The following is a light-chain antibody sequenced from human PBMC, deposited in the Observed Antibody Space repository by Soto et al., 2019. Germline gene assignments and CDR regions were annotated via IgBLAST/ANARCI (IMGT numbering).Light chain of an antibody. V-gene: IGKV3-11*01. CDR1: QSVSSY. Sequence: EIVFTHSPATLSWWPGERATLSCRASQSVSSYLAWYQQKPGQAPRLLIYDASNRATGVPAKFSGGGSGTDFTLTISSLEPEDFAVYYCQQRFNWPRFTFGQGTKLEIK. J-gene: IGKJ2*01. CDR3: QQRFNWPRFT. CDR2: DAS.